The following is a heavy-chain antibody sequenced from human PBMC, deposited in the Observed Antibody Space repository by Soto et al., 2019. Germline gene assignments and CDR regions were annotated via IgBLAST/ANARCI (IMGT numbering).Heavy chain of an antibody. V-gene: IGHV3-21*01. Sequence: GGSLRLSCAASGFSFRSYYMICVRQAPGMGLEWVSSISPSSSFLSYADSLKGRFTISTDNPKNSLYLQMNSLRAEDTAVYYCARDWGRVTMIVVAPDAFYLWGQGTMVTVSS. CDR1: GFSFRSYY. D-gene: IGHD3-22*01. CDR3: ARDWGRVTMIVVAPDAFYL. J-gene: IGHJ3*01. CDR2: ISPSSSFL.